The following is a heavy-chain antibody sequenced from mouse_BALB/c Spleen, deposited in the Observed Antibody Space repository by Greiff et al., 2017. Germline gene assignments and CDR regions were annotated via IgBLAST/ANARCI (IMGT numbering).Heavy chain of an antibody. D-gene: IGHD1-2*01. CDR2: INPNNGGT. Sequence: VQLQQSGPELVKPGASVKIPCKASGYTFTDYNMDWVKQSHGKSLEWIGDINPNNGGTIYNQKFKGKATLTVDKSSSTAYMELRSLTSEDTAVYYCARALLRRYAMDYWGQGTSVTVSS. V-gene: IGHV1-18*01. CDR1: GYTFTDYN. J-gene: IGHJ4*01. CDR3: ARALLRRYAMDY.